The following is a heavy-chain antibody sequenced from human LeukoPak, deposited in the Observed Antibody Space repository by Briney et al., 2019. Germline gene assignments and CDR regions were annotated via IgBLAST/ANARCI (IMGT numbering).Heavy chain of an antibody. J-gene: IGHJ3*02. Sequence: GGSLRLSCAASRLILSDFGMHWVRQAPGKGLEWVAIIWYDGSKKYYADSVKGRFTISRDNSQNTMYLQMNSLRAEDTAVYYCAKATCSGASCFSNSRDAFDIWGQGTVVTVSS. V-gene: IGHV3-33*06. D-gene: IGHD2-15*01. CDR1: RLILSDFG. CDR2: IWYDGSKK. CDR3: AKATCSGASCFSNSRDAFDI.